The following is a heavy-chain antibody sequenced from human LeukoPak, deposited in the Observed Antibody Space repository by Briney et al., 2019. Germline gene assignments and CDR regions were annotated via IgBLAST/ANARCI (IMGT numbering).Heavy chain of an antibody. D-gene: IGHD3-10*01. CDR3: ARGPGIRSQNWFDP. CDR2: INHSGST. V-gene: IGHV4-34*01. J-gene: IGHJ5*02. CDR1: VGSFSGYY. Sequence: PSETLSLTCADYVGSFSGYYWSWIRQPPGKGLEWIGEINHSGSTNYNPSLKSRVTISVDTSKNQFSLKLSSVTAADTAVYYCARGPGIRSQNWFDPWGQGTLVTVSS.